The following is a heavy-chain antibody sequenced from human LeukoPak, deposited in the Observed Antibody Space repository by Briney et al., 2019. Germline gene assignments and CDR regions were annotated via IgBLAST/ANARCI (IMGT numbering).Heavy chain of an antibody. Sequence: PSETLSLTCAVYDGSFSGYYWSWTRQPPGKGLEWIGEINHSGSTNYNPSLKSRVTISVDTSKNQFSLKLSSVTAADTAVYYCARVQAGLLWFGELPDYYYYGMDVWGQGTTVTVSS. CDR1: DGSFSGYY. D-gene: IGHD3-10*01. J-gene: IGHJ6*02. V-gene: IGHV4-34*01. CDR2: INHSGST. CDR3: ARVQAGLLWFGELPDYYYYGMDV.